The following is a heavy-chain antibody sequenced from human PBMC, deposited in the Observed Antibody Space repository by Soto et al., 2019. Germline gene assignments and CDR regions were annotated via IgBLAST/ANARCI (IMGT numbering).Heavy chain of an antibody. Sequence: SVKVSCKASGGTFSSYAISWVRQAPGQGLEWMGGIIPIFGTANYAQKFQGRVTITADESTSTAYMELSSLRSEDTAVYYCARVGGIVVVPAATGFGEPWFYPWGQGTQVTVSS. D-gene: IGHD2-2*01. CDR1: GGTFSSYA. V-gene: IGHV1-69*13. J-gene: IGHJ5*02. CDR3: ARVGGIVVVPAATGFGEPWFYP. CDR2: IIPIFGTA.